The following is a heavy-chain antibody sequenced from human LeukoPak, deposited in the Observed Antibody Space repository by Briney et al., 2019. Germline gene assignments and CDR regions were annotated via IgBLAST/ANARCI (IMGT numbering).Heavy chain of an antibody. CDR2: ISDIGSI. CDR1: GGSISSYY. CDR3: AGQPPRNTVGF. Sequence: SETLSLTCTVSGGSISSYYWSSIRQPPGKGLEWIAYISDIGSINYNPSLKSHVTISLDTSKNELSLKLRSVTAADTAVYYCAGQPPRNTVGFWGEGTLVTVSS. J-gene: IGHJ4*02. V-gene: IGHV4-59*08. D-gene: IGHD2/OR15-2a*01.